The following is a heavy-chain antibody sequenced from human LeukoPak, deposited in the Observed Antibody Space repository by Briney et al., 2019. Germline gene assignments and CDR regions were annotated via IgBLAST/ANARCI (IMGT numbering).Heavy chain of an antibody. D-gene: IGHD2-21*02. CDR2: IYYSGST. CDR1: GGSISSYY. Sequence: SETLSLTCTVSGGSISSYYWSWIRQPPGKGLEWIGYIYYSGSTNYNPSLKSRVTISVDTSKNQFSLKLSSVTAADTAVYYCARGSTLHPACGGDCYPLDYWGQGTLVTVSS. J-gene: IGHJ4*02. CDR3: ARGSTLHPACGGDCYPLDY. V-gene: IGHV4-59*01.